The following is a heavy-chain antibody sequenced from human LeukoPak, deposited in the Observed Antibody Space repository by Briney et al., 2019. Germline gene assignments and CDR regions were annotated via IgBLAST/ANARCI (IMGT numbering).Heavy chain of an antibody. CDR2: ISSSGSTI. D-gene: IGHD5-12*01. J-gene: IGHJ6*02. CDR3: ARGVSGYDEYYYYYYGMDV. Sequence: PGGSLRLSCAASGFTFSSYWMSWVRQAPGKGLEWVSYISSSGSTIYYADSVKGRFTISRDNAKNSLYLQMNSLRAEDTAVYYCARGVSGYDEYYYYYYGMDVWGQGTTVTVSS. V-gene: IGHV3-48*04. CDR1: GFTFSSYW.